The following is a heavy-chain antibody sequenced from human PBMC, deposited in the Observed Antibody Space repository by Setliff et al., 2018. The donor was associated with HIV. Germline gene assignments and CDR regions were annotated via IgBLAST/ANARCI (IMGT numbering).Heavy chain of an antibody. V-gene: IGHV4-30-4*08. J-gene: IGHJ3*02. CDR1: GGSIRSDNHF. D-gene: IGHD2-21*01. CDR2: IDYIGRP. Sequence: TLSLTCLVSGGSIRSDNHFWSWVRQPPGKGLEWIGFIDYIGRPYYNPSLNSRVSISVDTARNQLSLNLWSVTAADTAVYFCAREVKDVSDSDAFDIWGQGTTVTVSS. CDR3: AREVKDVSDSDAFDI.